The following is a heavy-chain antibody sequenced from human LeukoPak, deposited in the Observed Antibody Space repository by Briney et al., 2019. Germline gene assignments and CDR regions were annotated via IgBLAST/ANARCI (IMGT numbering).Heavy chain of an antibody. J-gene: IGHJ6*02. CDR1: GGSISSGDYY. V-gene: IGHV4-30-4*01. CDR3: ARDSPIWSGYTTAKNYYYYGMDV. CDR2: IYYSGST. Sequence: PSETLSLTCTVSGGSISSGDYYWSWIRQPPGKGLEWIGYIYYSGSTYYNPSLKSRVTISVDTSKNQFSLKLSSVTAADTAVYYCARDSPIWSGYTTAKNYYYYGMDVWGQGTTVIVSS. D-gene: IGHD3-3*01.